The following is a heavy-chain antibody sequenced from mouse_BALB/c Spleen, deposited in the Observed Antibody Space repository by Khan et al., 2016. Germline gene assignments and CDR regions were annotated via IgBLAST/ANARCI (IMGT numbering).Heavy chain of an antibody. CDR2: ISTGGTT. CDR1: GFTFSDYA. J-gene: IGHJ4*01. Sequence: VQLKESGGGLVKPGGSLKLSCAASGFTFSDYAMSWVRQTPEKRLEWVASISTGGTTHYPDSMKGRFTISRDIARNVLYLQMSSLRSEDTGMYYCSREENAMDYWGQGTSVTVSS. CDR3: SREENAMDY. V-gene: IGHV5-6-5*01.